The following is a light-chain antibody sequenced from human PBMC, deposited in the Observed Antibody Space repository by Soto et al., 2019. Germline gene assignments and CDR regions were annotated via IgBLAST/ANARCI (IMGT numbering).Light chain of an antibody. J-gene: IGLJ2*01. CDR2: EGS. Sequence: QSALTQPASVSGSPGQSITISCTGTSSDVGSYNLVSWYQQHPGKAPKLMIYEGSKRPSGVSNDFSGSKSGNTASLTISGLQAEDEADYYCCSYAGSSTVVFGGGTKVTVL. V-gene: IGLV2-23*01. CDR3: CSYAGSSTVV. CDR1: SSDVGSYNL.